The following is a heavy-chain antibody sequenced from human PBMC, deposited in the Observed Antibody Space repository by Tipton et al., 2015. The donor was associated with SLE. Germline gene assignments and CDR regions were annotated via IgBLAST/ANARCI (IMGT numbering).Heavy chain of an antibody. CDR1: GGSISSYY. V-gene: IGHV4-39*07. J-gene: IGHJ4*02. CDR3: ARLLSDDYYEGHDY. D-gene: IGHD1-26*01. Sequence: TLSLTCTVSGGSISSYYWGWVRQPPGKGLEWIGSFYYSGSTYYNPSLKSRVTISVDTSKNQFSLKLSSVTAADTAVYYCARLLSDDYYEGHDYWGQGTLVTVSS. CDR2: FYYSGST.